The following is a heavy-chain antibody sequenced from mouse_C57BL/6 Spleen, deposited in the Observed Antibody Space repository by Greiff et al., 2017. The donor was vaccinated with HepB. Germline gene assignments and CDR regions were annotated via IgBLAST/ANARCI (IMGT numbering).Heavy chain of an antibody. CDR1: GFTFSSYA. V-gene: IGHV5-4*01. D-gene: IGHD2-1*01. J-gene: IGHJ4*01. CDR2: ISDGGSYT. Sequence: EVHLVESGGGLVKPGGSLKLSCAASGFTFSSYAMSWVRQTPEKRLEWVATISDGGSYTYYPDNVKGRFTISRDNAKNNLYLQMSHLKSEDTAMYYCARDKGNYGLYYAMDYWGQGTSVTVSS. CDR3: ARDKGNYGLYYAMDY.